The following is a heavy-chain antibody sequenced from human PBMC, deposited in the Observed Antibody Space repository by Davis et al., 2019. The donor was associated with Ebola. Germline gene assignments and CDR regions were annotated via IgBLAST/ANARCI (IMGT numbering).Heavy chain of an antibody. V-gene: IGHV3-48*02. J-gene: IGHJ4*02. D-gene: IGHD4-17*01. CDR3: ARYGDYGGF. CDR2: ISDDSGSI. Sequence: GESLKISCVGSGFTFSSFSMTWVRQAPGKGLEWVSYISDDSGSIYYADSVKGRFTISRDNAKNSLYLQMNSLRDEDTALYYCARYGDYGGFWGQGTLVTVSS. CDR1: GFTFSSFS.